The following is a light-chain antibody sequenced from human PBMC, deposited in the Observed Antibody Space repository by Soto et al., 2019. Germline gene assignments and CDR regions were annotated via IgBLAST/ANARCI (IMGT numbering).Light chain of an antibody. CDR3: QVWDSSSDHVV. Sequence: SYELTQPPSVSVAPGKTARITCGGNNIGSKSVHWYQQKPGQAPVLVISYDSDRPSGIPERFAGSNSGSTATLTISRVEAGDEADYDCQVWDSSSDHVVFGGGTKVTVL. CDR2: YDS. CDR1: NIGSKS. J-gene: IGLJ2*01. V-gene: IGLV3-21*04.